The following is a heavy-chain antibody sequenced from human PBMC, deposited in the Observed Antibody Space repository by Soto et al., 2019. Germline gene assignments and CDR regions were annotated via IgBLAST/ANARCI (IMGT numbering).Heavy chain of an antibody. Sequence: ASVKVSCKASGGTFSSYAIIWVRQAPGQGLEWMGGIIPIFGTANYAQKFQGRVTITRDTSASTAYMELSSLRSEDTAVYYCARASGARVKPWVIDYWGQGTLVTVSS. D-gene: IGHD2-21*01. CDR1: GGTFSSYA. V-gene: IGHV1-69*05. J-gene: IGHJ4*02. CDR3: ARASGARVKPWVIDY. CDR2: IIPIFGTA.